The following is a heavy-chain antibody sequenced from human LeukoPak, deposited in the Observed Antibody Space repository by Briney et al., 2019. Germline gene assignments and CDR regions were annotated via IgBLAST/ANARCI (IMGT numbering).Heavy chain of an antibody. CDR2: IYYSGST. Sequence: PSETLSLTCTVSGGSISSSSYYWGWIRQPPGKGLEWIGYIYYSGSTNYNPSLKSRVTISVDTSKNQFSLKLSSVTAADTAVYYCARGVFGSGSYYEPLSYWGQGTLVTVST. D-gene: IGHD3-10*01. V-gene: IGHV4-61*05. CDR3: ARGVFGSGSYYEPLSY. CDR1: GGSISSSSYY. J-gene: IGHJ4*02.